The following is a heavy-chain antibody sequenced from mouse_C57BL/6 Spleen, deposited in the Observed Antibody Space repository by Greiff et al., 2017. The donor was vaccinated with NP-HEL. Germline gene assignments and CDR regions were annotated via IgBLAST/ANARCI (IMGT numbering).Heavy chain of an antibody. CDR2: IDPEDGET. D-gene: IGHD1-1*01. J-gene: IGHJ4*01. V-gene: IGHV14-2*01. CDR1: GFNIKDYY. CDR3: ARSPGDYGSSYDAMDY. Sequence: VQLKQSGAELVKPGASVKLSCTASGFNIKDYYMHWVKQRTEQGLEWIGRIDPEDGETKYALKFQGKATITADTSSNTAYLQLSSLTSEDTAVYYCARSPGDYGSSYDAMDYWGQGTSVTVSS.